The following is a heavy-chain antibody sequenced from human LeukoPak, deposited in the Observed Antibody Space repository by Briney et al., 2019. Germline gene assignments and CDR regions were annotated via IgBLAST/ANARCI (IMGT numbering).Heavy chain of an antibody. CDR3: ARGGGYSGWGYYYYGMDV. J-gene: IGHJ6*02. CDR2: ISYDGSNK. V-gene: IGHV3-30*04. D-gene: IGHD5-12*01. Sequence: GGSLRLSCAASGFTFSSYAMHWVRQAPGKGLEWVAVISYDGSNKYYADSVKGRFTISRDNSKNTLYLQMNSLRAEDTAVYYCARGGGYSGWGYYYYGMDVWGQGTTVTVSS. CDR1: GFTFSSYA.